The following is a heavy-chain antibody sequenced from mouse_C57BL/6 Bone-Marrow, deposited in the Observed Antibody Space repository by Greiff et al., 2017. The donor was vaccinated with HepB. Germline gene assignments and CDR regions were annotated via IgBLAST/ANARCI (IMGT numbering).Heavy chain of an antibody. CDR3: ARSGYYYGSSLYFDY. CDR2: IYPGDGDT. V-gene: IGHV1-82*01. CDR1: GYAFSSSW. J-gene: IGHJ2*01. Sequence: VQLQQSGPELVKPGASVKISCKVSGYAFSSSWMNWVKQRPGKGLEWIGRIYPGDGDTNYNGKFKGKATLTADKSSSTAYMQLSSLTSEDSAVYFCARSGYYYGSSLYFDYWGQGTTLTVSS. D-gene: IGHD1-1*01.